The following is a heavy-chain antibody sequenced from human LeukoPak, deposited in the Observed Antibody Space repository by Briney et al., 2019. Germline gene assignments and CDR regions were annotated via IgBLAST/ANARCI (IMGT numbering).Heavy chain of an antibody. CDR3: ARDRSYRSGYDAFDI. V-gene: IGHV4-59*01. CDR2: IYYTGST. Sequence: SETLSLTCAVYGGSFSGYYWSWIRQPPGKGLEWIGYIYYTGSTNCNPSLKSRVTISVDTSKNQFSLKLSSVTAADTAVYYCARDRSYRSGYDAFDIWGQGTMVTVSS. J-gene: IGHJ3*02. CDR1: GGSFSGYY. D-gene: IGHD3-22*01.